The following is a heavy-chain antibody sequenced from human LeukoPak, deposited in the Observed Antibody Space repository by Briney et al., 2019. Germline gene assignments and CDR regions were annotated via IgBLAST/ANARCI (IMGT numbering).Heavy chain of an antibody. CDR1: GFTVSSNY. J-gene: IGHJ4*02. V-gene: IGHV3-66*01. CDR3: AREGSWSPFDY. Sequence: GGSLRLSCAASGFTVSSNYMSWVRQAPGKGLEWVSVIYSGGSTYYADSVKGRFTFSRDNSKNTLYLQMNSLRAEDTAVYYCAREGSWSPFDYWGQGTLVTVSS. CDR2: IYSGGST. D-gene: IGHD2-15*01.